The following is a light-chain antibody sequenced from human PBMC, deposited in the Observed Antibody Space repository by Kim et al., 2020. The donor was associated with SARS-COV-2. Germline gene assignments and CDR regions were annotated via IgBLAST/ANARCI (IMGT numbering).Light chain of an antibody. CDR2: GAS. V-gene: IGKV3-15*01. CDR3: QQYNNLPPDYT. J-gene: IGKJ2*01. Sequence: EIVLTQSPATLSVSPGEGVTLSCRASQTISSNLAWYQQKPGQSPRLLIYGASTRATGIPDRFSGSGSGTDFTLTISSLRSEDVAVYFCQQYNNLPPDYTFGQGTKLEI. CDR1: QTISSN.